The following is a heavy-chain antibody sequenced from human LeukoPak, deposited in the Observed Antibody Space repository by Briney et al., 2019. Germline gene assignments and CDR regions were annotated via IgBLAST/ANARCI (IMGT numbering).Heavy chain of an antibody. J-gene: IGHJ4*02. D-gene: IGHD1-14*01. V-gene: IGHV3-23*01. CDR1: GFTFSSYA. CDR2: ISNSDGST. Sequence: PGGSLRLSCAASGFTFSSYAMSWVRQAPGKGLEWVSTISNSDGSTYYADSVKGRFTISRDNSENTLYLQMNSMSAEDTAVYYCAKATGYLLWGQGTLVTVSS. CDR3: AKATGYLL.